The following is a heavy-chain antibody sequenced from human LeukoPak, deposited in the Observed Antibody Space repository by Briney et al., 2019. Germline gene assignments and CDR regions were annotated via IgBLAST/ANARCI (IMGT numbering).Heavy chain of an antibody. Sequence: GGSLRLSCAASGFTFSNYWMHWVRQVPGKGLVWVSRINYEGSTTSYADSVKGRFTISRDNSKNTLYLQMNSLRAEDTAVYYCAKDQGWIQLWLFGYWGQGTLVTVSS. V-gene: IGHV3-74*01. CDR2: INYEGSTT. D-gene: IGHD5-18*01. CDR3: AKDQGWIQLWLFGY. J-gene: IGHJ4*02. CDR1: GFTFSNYW.